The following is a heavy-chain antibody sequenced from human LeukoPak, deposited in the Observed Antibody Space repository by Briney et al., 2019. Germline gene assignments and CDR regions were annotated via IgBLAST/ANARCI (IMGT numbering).Heavy chain of an antibody. Sequence: SETLPLTCTVSGGSISSSGYYWGCIRQPPGKGLEWIGSIYYSGSTYYNPSLKSRVTMSVDTSKNQFSLKLSSVTAADTAVYYCARHRGKYSPHDAFDIWGQGTMVTVSS. CDR2: IYYSGST. D-gene: IGHD5-18*01. V-gene: IGHV4-39*01. CDR1: GGSISSSGYY. J-gene: IGHJ3*02. CDR3: ARHRGKYSPHDAFDI.